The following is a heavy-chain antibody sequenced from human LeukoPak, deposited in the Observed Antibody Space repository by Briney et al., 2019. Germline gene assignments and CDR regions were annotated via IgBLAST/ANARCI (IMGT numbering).Heavy chain of an antibody. D-gene: IGHD6-19*01. J-gene: IGHJ4*02. V-gene: IGHV3-7*01. CDR1: GFTFSSSW. CDR3: ARDLGIAVAGTLDY. Sequence: GGSLRLSCAASGFTFSSSWMYWVRQAPGKGLEWVANIKQDGSEEYYVDSVKGRFTISRDNAKNSLYLQMNRLRAEDTAVYYCARDLGIAVAGTLDYWGQGTLVTVSS. CDR2: IKQDGSEE.